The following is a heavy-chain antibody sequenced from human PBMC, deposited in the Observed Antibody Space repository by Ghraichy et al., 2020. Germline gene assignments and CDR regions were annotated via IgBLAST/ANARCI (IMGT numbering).Heavy chain of an antibody. J-gene: IGHJ6*02. Sequence: SETLSLTCTVSGGSISSYYWSWIRQPPGKGLEWIGYIYYSGSTNYNPSLKSRVTISVDTSKNQFSLKLSSVTAADTAVYYCARLPGFGEGYYYYGMDVWGQGTTVTVSS. V-gene: IGHV4-59*08. CDR2: IYYSGST. CDR3: ARLPGFGEGYYYYGMDV. CDR1: GGSISSYY. D-gene: IGHD3-10*01.